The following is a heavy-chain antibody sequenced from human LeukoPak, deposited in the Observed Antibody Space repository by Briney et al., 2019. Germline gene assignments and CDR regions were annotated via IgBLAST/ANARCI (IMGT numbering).Heavy chain of an antibody. Sequence: PSETLSLTCTVSGGSISSYYWSWIRQPPGKGLEWIGYIYYSGSTNYNPSLKSRVTISVDKSKNQFSLKLSSVTAADTAVYYCARVFYGDYGFDYWGQGTLVTVSS. CDR2: IYYSGST. D-gene: IGHD4-17*01. CDR1: GGSISSYY. J-gene: IGHJ4*02. CDR3: ARVFYGDYGFDY. V-gene: IGHV4-59*12.